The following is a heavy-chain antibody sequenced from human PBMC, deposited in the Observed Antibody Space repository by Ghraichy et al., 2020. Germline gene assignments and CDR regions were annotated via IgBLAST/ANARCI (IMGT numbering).Heavy chain of an antibody. CDR3: ARDDDTGDI. V-gene: IGHV4-30-4*01. CDR1: GGSISSGDYY. CDR2: IFYSGST. D-gene: IGHD3-9*01. J-gene: IGHJ3*02. Sequence: SLNISCTVSGGSISSGDYYWSWLRQPPGKGLEWIGYIFYSGSTYYNPSLSGSTYYSPSLKSRVIISVDTSKNQFSLKLSSVTAADTAVYYCARDDDTGDIWGQGTMVTVSS.